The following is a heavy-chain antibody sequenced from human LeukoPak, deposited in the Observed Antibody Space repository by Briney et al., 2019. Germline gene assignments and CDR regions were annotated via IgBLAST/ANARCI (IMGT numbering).Heavy chain of an antibody. Sequence: GESLKISSKGSGYSFTNYWIGWVRPMPGKGLEWMGIIYPGDSDTRYSPSFQGQVTISADKSIGTAYLQWSSLEASDTAMYYCARRSGYNSGWFFDYWGQGTLVTVSS. CDR3: ARRSGYNSGWFFDY. J-gene: IGHJ4*02. V-gene: IGHV5-51*01. CDR1: GYSFTNYW. D-gene: IGHD6-19*01. CDR2: IYPGDSDT.